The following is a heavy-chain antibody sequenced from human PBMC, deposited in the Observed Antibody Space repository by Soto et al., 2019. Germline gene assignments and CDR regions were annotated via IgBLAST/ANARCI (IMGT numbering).Heavy chain of an antibody. D-gene: IGHD3-9*01. CDR1: GYTFTSYG. Sequence: ASVKVSCKASGYTFTSYGISWVRQAPGQGLEWMGWISAYNGNTNYAQKLQGRVTMTTDTSTSTAYMELRSLRSDDTAVYYCAREGRLYDDILTAYQTDYYYYGMDVWGQGTTVTVS. V-gene: IGHV1-18*04. CDR3: AREGRLYDDILTAYQTDYYYYGMDV. CDR2: ISAYNGNT. J-gene: IGHJ6*02.